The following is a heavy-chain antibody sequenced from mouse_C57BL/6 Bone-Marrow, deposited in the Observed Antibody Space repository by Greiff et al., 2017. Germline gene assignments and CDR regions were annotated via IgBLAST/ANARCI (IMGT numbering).Heavy chain of an antibody. V-gene: IGHV5-16*01. D-gene: IGHD1-1*01. CDR3: ARDGGYGSRYWYFDV. CDR1: GFTFSDYY. CDR2: INYDGSST. J-gene: IGHJ1*03. Sequence: EVHLVESEGGLVQPGSSMKLSCTASGFTFSDYYMAWVRQVPEKGLEWVANINYDGSSTYYLDSLTSRFIISRDNAKNILYLQMSSLKSEDTATYYCARDGGYGSRYWYFDVWGTGTTVTVSS.